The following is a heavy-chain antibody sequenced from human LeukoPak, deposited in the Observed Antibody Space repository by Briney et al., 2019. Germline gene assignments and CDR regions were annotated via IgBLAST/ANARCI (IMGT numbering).Heavy chain of an antibody. CDR1: GYSFTNYG. CDR2: ISAYNGNT. CDR3: ARDVSSSWYAANWFDP. D-gene: IGHD6-13*01. V-gene: IGHV1-18*01. Sequence: EASVKVSCKASGYSFTNYGISWVRQAPRQGLEWMGWISAYNGNTNYAQKLQGRVTMTADTSTSTAYMELRGLTSDDTAVYYCARDVSSSWYAANWFDPWGQGTLVTVSS. J-gene: IGHJ5*02.